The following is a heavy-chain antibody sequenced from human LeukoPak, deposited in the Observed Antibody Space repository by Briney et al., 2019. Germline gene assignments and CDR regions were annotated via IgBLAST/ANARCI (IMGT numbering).Heavy chain of an antibody. J-gene: IGHJ2*01. V-gene: IGHV4-59*08. Sequence: PLETLSLTCTVSGGSISSYFWSWLRQPPGKRLEWIGYISYSGSTDYNPSLKSRVTLSVATSKNRLSLKLSSVTAADTAVYYCARKSSRGGFNGYDFWYFDLWGRGTLVTVSS. CDR1: GGSISSYF. CDR3: ARKSSRGGFNGYDFWYFDL. CDR2: ISYSGST. D-gene: IGHD5-12*01.